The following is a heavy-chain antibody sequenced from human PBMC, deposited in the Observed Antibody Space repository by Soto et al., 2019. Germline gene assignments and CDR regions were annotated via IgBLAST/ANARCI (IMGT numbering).Heavy chain of an antibody. Sequence: GESLKISCKCSGYSFTSYWIGWVRQMPGKGLDWMGIIYPGDSDTRYSPSFQGQVTISADKSISTAYLQWSSLKASDTAMYYCARCLRTWNYGCRWVDPWGQLTLVTVSS. CDR1: GYSFTSYW. CDR3: ARCLRTWNYGCRWVDP. CDR2: IYPGDSDT. J-gene: IGHJ5*02. D-gene: IGHD1-7*01. V-gene: IGHV5-51*01.